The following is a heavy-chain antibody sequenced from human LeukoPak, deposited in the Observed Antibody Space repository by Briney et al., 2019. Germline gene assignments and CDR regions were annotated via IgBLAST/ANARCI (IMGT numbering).Heavy chain of an antibody. J-gene: IGHJ4*02. V-gene: IGHV3-7*01. CDR2: IKQDGSEK. Sequence: GGTLRLSCAASGFTFSSYWMSWVRQAPGKGLEWVANIKQDGSEKYYVDSVKGRFTISRDNAKNSLYLQMNSLRAEDTAVYYCARAGLYDFWSGYNGGFDYWGQGTLVTVSS. D-gene: IGHD3-3*01. CDR1: GFTFSSYW. CDR3: ARAGLYDFWSGYNGGFDY.